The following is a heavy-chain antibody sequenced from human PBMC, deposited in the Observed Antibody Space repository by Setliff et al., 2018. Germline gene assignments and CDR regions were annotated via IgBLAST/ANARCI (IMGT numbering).Heavy chain of an antibody. V-gene: IGHV4-39*07. CDR1: GGSISSRSYY. CDR2: IYYSGST. J-gene: IGHJ6*03. Sequence: SETLSLTCTVSGGSISSRSYYWGWIRQPPGKGLEWIGSIYYSGSTYYNPSLKSRVTISVDTSKNQFSLKLSSVTAADMAVYYCAREQWLDPPGYYYMDVWAKGTTVTVSS. CDR3: AREQWLDPPGYYYMDV. D-gene: IGHD6-19*01.